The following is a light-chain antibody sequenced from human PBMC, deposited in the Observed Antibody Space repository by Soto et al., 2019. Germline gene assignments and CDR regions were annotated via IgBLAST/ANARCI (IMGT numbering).Light chain of an antibody. CDR2: GAS. CDR1: QSVSSTY. Sequence: EIVLTQSPGTLSLSPGDRATLSCRASQSVSSTYLAWYQQKPGQAPRLLIYGASSRATGIPDRFSGSGSGTDFTLTISRLEPEDFAVYYCQQYESSPTTFGGGTKVAIK. CDR3: QQYESSPTT. J-gene: IGKJ4*01. V-gene: IGKV3-20*01.